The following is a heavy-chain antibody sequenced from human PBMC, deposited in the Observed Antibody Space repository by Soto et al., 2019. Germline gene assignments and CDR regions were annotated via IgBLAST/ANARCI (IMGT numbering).Heavy chain of an antibody. Sequence: WASVKVSCKASGYTFTSYYMHWVRQAPGQGLEWMGIINPSGGSTSYAQKFQGRVTMTRDTSTSTVYMELSSLRSEDTAVYYCERTNIHGYSGYDSTPSGGRTYYYYYGMDVWGQGTTVTVSS. CDR3: ERTNIHGYSGYDSTPSGGRTYYYYYGMDV. CDR1: GYTFTSYY. V-gene: IGHV1-46*01. J-gene: IGHJ6*02. CDR2: INPSGGST. D-gene: IGHD5-12*01.